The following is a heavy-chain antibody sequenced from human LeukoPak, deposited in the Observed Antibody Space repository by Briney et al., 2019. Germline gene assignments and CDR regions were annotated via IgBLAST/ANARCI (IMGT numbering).Heavy chain of an antibody. Sequence: GGSLRLSCTASGFTFGDYAMSWVRQAPGKGLEWVGFIRSKAYGGTTEYAASVKGRFTISRDDSKSIAYLQMNSLKTEDTAVYYCTRAERRHDFWSADGGYWGQGTLVTVSS. V-gene: IGHV3-49*04. CDR1: GFTFGDYA. CDR3: TRAERRHDFWSADGGY. J-gene: IGHJ4*02. CDR2: IRSKAYGGTT. D-gene: IGHD3-3*01.